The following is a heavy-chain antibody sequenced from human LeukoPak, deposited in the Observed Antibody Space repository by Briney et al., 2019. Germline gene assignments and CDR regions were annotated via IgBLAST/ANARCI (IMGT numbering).Heavy chain of an antibody. CDR3: AKDLEVRRYSSSPRYYFDY. D-gene: IGHD6-6*01. Sequence: GGSLRLSCAASGFTFSSYSMNWVRQAPGKGLEWVSYISSSSSTIYYADSVKGRFTISRDNAKNSLYLQMNSLRAEDTAVYYCAKDLEVRRYSSSPRYYFDYWGQGTLVTVSS. J-gene: IGHJ4*02. CDR2: ISSSSSTI. V-gene: IGHV3-48*01. CDR1: GFTFSSYS.